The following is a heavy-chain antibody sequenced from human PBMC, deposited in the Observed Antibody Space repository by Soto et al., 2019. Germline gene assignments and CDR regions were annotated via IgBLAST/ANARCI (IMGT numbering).Heavy chain of an antibody. CDR2: IDPSDSYT. V-gene: IGHV5-10-1*01. CDR3: ARQGYSSSWYSSYYYYYGMDV. Sequence: GEPMKISCKGSGYSFTSYWISWVRQMPGKGLEWMGRIDPSDSYTNYSPSFQGHVTISADKSISTAYLQWSSLKASDTAMYYCARQGYSSSWYSSYYYYYGMDVWGQGTTVTVSS. CDR1: GYSFTSYW. J-gene: IGHJ6*02. D-gene: IGHD6-13*01.